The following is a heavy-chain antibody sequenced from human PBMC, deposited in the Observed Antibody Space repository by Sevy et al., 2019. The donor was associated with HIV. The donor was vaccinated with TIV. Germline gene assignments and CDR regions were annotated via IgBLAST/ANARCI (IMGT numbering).Heavy chain of an antibody. V-gene: IGHV3-74*01. CDR1: GFTFGNYW. Sequence: GGSLRLSCAASGFTFGNYWMHWVRQAPGKGLVWISRINNDGSNTNYADSVKGRFTTSRDNAKNTQYLQMNRLRAEDTAVYYCGREMISMVPGVPDAFDIWGQGTMVTVSS. CDR2: INNDGSNT. J-gene: IGHJ3*02. D-gene: IGHD3-10*01. CDR3: GREMISMVPGVPDAFDI.